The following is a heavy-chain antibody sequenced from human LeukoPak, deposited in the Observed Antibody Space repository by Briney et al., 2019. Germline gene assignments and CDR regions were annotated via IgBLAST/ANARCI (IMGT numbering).Heavy chain of an antibody. CDR1: GFTFSSYG. CDR2: ISYDGSNK. V-gene: IGHV3-30*03. D-gene: IGHD6-13*01. J-gene: IGHJ4*02. Sequence: GGSLRLSCAASGFTFSSYGMHWVRQAPGKGLEWVAVISYDGSNKYYADSVKGRFTISRDNSKNTLYLQMNSLRAEDTVVYYCARRIAAAAAPYYFDYWGQGTLVTVSS. CDR3: ARRIAAAAAPYYFDY.